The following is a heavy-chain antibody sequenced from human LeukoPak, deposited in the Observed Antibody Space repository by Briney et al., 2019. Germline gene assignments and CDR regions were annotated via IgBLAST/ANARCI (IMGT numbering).Heavy chain of an antibody. CDR2: MNPNSGNT. J-gene: IGHJ6*03. CDR3: ARVIAGGGWYYYMDV. V-gene: IGHV1-8*01. CDR1: GYTFTSYD. Sequence: GASVKASCKASGYTFTSYDINWVRQATGQGLEWMGWMNPNSGNTGYAQKFQGRVTMTRNTSISTAYMELSSLRSEDTAVYYCARVIAGGGWYYYMDVWGKGTTVTISS. D-gene: IGHD6-13*01.